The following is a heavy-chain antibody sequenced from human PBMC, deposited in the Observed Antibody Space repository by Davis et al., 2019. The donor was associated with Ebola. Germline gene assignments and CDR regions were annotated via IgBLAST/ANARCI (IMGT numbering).Heavy chain of an antibody. CDR2: YGTSADT. CDR1: GFIFSTYV. J-gene: IGHJ4*02. Sequence: GGSLRLSCSASGFIFSTYVMSWVRQAPGKGLEWVSTYGTSADTYYADSVKGRFTISRDNAKNSLYLQMNSLRAEDTAVYYCARGSKDYWGQGTLVTVSS. CDR3: ARGSKDY. V-gene: IGHV3-69-1*01.